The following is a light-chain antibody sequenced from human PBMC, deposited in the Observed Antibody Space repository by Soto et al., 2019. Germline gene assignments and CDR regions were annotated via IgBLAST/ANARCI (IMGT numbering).Light chain of an antibody. Sequence: EIVMTQSPATLSVSPGERATLSCRASQSVSSNLAWYQQKPGQAPRLLIYGASTRATGIPARFSGSGSGTEFTLTLSSLQSEDFAVYDCQQYNNWPPFTFGPGTKVDIK. CDR3: QQYNNWPPFT. J-gene: IGKJ3*01. CDR2: GAS. V-gene: IGKV3D-15*01. CDR1: QSVSSN.